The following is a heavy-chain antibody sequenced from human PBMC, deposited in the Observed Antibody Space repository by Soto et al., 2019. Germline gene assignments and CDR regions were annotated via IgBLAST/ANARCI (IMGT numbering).Heavy chain of an antibody. D-gene: IGHD4-17*01. CDR1: GFSLRTSGVG. V-gene: IGHV2-5*02. CDR3: AHRRATVTTPGVYYYYYDMDV. CDR2: FYWDDDK. Sequence: ITLKESGPTLVKPTQTLTLTCTFSGFSLRTSGVGVGGIRQPPGKALEWLALFYWDDDKRYSPSLKSRLTITKDDSKNPVVLTMTNLDPVDTATYYCAHRRATVTTPGVYYYYYDMDVWGKGTTVTVSS. J-gene: IGHJ6*03.